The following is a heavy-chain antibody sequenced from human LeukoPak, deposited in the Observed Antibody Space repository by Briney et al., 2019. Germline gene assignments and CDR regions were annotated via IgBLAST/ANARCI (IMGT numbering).Heavy chain of an antibody. J-gene: IGHJ4*02. D-gene: IGHD5-18*01. Sequence: SETLSLTCTVAGGSISSYYWSWIRQPPVKRLEMSGYIYYSGSTNYNRSLKSRVTISVDTSKNQFSLKLRSVTAADTAVYYCARAGYSYGSRYYFDYWGQGKLVTVSS. CDR3: ARAGYSYGSRYYFDY. V-gene: IGHV4-59*01. CDR1: GGSISSYY. CDR2: IYYSGST.